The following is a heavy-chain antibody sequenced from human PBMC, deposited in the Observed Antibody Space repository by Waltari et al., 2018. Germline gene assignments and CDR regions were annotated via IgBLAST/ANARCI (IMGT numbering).Heavy chain of an antibody. V-gene: IGHV4-34*01. D-gene: IGHD2-2*01. Sequence: QVQLQQWGAGLLKPSETLSLTCAVYGGSFSGYYWSWIRQPPGKGLEWIGEINHSGSTNYNPSLKSRVTISVDTSKNQFSLKLSSVTAADTAVYYCARGGLYQLLGHFDYWGQGTLVTVSS. CDR1: GGSFSGYY. CDR2: INHSGST. CDR3: ARGGLYQLLGHFDY. J-gene: IGHJ4*02.